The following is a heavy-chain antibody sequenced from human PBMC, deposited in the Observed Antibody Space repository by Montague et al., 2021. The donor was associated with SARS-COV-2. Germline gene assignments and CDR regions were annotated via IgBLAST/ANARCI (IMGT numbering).Heavy chain of an antibody. CDR1: GGSFSGYY. Sequence: ETLSLTCAVDGGSFSGYYWTWIRQPPGKGLEWIGEINHSGSTNYNPSLKSRVTISVDTSKNQFSLKLRSVTAADTAVYYCARGQPPRITFGGIISYGLDVGGQGTTVTGPS. CDR3: ARGQPPRITFGGIISYGLDV. J-gene: IGHJ6*02. CDR2: INHSGST. V-gene: IGHV4-34*01. D-gene: IGHD3-16*02.